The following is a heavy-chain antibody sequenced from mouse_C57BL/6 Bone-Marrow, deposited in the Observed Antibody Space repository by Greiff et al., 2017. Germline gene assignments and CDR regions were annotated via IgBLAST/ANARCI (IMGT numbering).Heavy chain of an antibody. D-gene: IGHD2-13*01. CDR2: IYPSDSET. Sequence: QVQLQQPGAELVRPGSSVKLSCKASGYTFTSYWMDWVKQRPGPGLEWIGNIYPSDSETHYNQQFKDKATLTVDKSSSTAYMQLSSLTSEDSAVYYCARRRGLMTPWFAYWGQGTLVTVSA. V-gene: IGHV1-61*01. J-gene: IGHJ3*01. CDR3: ARRRGLMTPWFAY. CDR1: GYTFTSYW.